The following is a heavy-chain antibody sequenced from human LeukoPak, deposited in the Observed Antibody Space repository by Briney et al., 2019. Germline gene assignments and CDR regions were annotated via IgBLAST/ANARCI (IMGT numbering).Heavy chain of an antibody. CDR1: GFVFCIYG. CDR2: IFSDGYTK. J-gene: IGHJ4*02. CDR3: ARASGPFDF. V-gene: IGHV3-33*01. Sequence: GGSLRLSCAASGFVFCIYGMHWVRKAPGKGRDWVAVIFSDGYTKYYADSVKDRFTISRDDSRNTLYLHTNRPIPGNAGVYSSARASGPFDFWGQGTLLTVSS. D-gene: IGHD3-10*01.